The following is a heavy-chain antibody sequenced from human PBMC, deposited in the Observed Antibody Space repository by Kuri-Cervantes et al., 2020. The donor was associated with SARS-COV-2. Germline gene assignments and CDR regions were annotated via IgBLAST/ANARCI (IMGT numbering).Heavy chain of an antibody. CDR3: ARLGKNCTNGVCNTYYYYHMDV. CDR1: GGSIGTYY. J-gene: IGHJ6*03. V-gene: IGHV4-59*01. Sequence: SETLSLTCTVSGGSIGTYYWGWIRQPPGKGLEWIGYIYYSGSTNYNPPLKSRVMISVDMSKNQFSLKLSSVTAADAAVYYCARLGKNCTNGVCNTYYYYHMDVWGKGTTVTVSS. CDR2: IYYSGST. D-gene: IGHD2-8*01.